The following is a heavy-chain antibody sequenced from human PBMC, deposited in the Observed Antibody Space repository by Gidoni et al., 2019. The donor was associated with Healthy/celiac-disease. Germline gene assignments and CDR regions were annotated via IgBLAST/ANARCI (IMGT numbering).Heavy chain of an antibody. CDR1: GGSISSGTYH. CDR2: IHTSGST. D-gene: IGHD2-21*01. CDR3: ARDLPGQLSSYYHYYMDV. Sequence: QVQLQESGPGLVKPSQTLSLTCTVSGGSISSGTYHWTWIRQPAGKGLEWIGRIHTSGSTNYDPSLKSRVTMSLDTSKNQFSLKLSSVTAADTAVYHCARDLPGQLSSYYHYYMDVWGKGATVTVSS. J-gene: IGHJ6*03. V-gene: IGHV4-61*02.